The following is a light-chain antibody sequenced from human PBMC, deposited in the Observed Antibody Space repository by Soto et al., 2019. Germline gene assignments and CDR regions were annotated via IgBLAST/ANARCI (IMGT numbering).Light chain of an antibody. CDR3: QQFSKWPLT. J-gene: IGKJ4*01. V-gene: IGKV3-15*01. CDR1: QSVSSN. Sequence: EIVMTQSPGTLSVSPGERAALSCRASQSVSSNLAWYQQKPGQAPRLLIYGASTRATGIPARFSGSGSGTEFTLSISSLQSEDFALYYCQQFSKWPLTFGGGTWVEIK. CDR2: GAS.